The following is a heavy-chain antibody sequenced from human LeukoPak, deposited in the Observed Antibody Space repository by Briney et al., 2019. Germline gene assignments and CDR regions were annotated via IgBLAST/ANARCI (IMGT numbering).Heavy chain of an antibody. J-gene: IGHJ5*02. CDR1: GDSFSSNSAA. Sequence: SQTLSLTCAISGDSFSSNSAAWNWIRQSPSRGLEWLGRTYYRSKWYNDYAVSVKSRITINPDTSKNQFSLQLNSVTPEDTAVYYCARELDITQGLNWFDPWGQGTLVTVSS. V-gene: IGHV6-1*01. CDR3: ARELDITQGLNWFDP. CDR2: TYYRSKWYN. D-gene: IGHD2-2*03.